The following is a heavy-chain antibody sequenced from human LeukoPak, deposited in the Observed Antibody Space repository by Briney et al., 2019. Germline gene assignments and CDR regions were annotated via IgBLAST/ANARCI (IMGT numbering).Heavy chain of an antibody. CDR3: ASGKSDYYGSSGPFAFDI. J-gene: IGHJ3*02. D-gene: IGHD3-22*01. Sequence: SETLSLTCTVSGGSISSYYWSWIRQPPGKGLEWIGYIYYSGSTCYNPSLKSRVTISVDTSKNQFSLKLSSVTAADTAVYYCASGKSDYYGSSGPFAFDIWGQGTMVTVSS. CDR1: GGSISSYY. V-gene: IGHV4-59*08. CDR2: IYYSGST.